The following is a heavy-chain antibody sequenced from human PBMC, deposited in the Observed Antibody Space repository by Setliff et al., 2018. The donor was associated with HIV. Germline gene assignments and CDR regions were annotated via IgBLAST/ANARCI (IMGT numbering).Heavy chain of an antibody. D-gene: IGHD6-19*01. Sequence: AASVKVSCKASGYSFARYGLSWVRQAPGQGLEWMGWISGFNGNTKYAQSFQDRVAMTTETATSTAYMEMRSLRSDDTAVYFCARVPYRSAWFSGGHDAFDIWGQGTMVT. CDR2: ISGFNGNT. CDR3: ARVPYRSAWFSGGHDAFDI. J-gene: IGHJ3*02. CDR1: GYSFARYG. V-gene: IGHV1-18*01.